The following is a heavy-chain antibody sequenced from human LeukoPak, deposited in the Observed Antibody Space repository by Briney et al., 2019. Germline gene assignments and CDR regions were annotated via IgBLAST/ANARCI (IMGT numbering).Heavy chain of an antibody. Sequence: PSGTLSLTCTVSGGSISSYYWSWIRQPAGKGLEWIGRIYTSGSTNYNPSLKSRVTMSVDTSKNQFSLELSSVTAADTAVYYCARERIVVVPAATYYYMDVWGKGTTVTVSS. CDR2: IYTSGST. V-gene: IGHV4-4*07. J-gene: IGHJ6*03. CDR3: ARERIVVVPAATYYYMDV. D-gene: IGHD2-2*01. CDR1: GGSISSYY.